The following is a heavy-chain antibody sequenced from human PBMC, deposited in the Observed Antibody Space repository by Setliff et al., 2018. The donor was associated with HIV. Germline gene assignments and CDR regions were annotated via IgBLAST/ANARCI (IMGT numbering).Heavy chain of an antibody. CDR1: GYTFTTNY. Sequence: ASVKVSCKASGYTFTTNYIHWVRQAPGQGLEWMGIINPSSTSTNYAQRFQGRVTMTRDTSTSTVYMELSSLRSEDTAIFYCAREPIGGDDAFDIWGQGTMVTVS. CDR2: INPSSTST. V-gene: IGHV1-46*01. CDR3: AREPIGGDDAFDI. J-gene: IGHJ3*02. D-gene: IGHD2-21*02.